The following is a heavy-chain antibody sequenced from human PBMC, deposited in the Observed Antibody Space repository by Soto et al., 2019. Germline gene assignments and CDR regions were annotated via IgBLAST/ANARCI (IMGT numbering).Heavy chain of an antibody. CDR1: GFTFSSYG. V-gene: IGHV3-30*18. CDR3: AKDQAQVVATIWGYYYYGMDV. D-gene: IGHD5-12*01. Sequence: GSLRLSCAASGFTFSSYGMHWVRQAPGKGLEWVAVISYDGSNKYYADSVKGRFTISRDNSKNTLYLQMNSLRAEDTAVYYCAKDQAQVVATIWGYYYYGMDVWGQGTTVTVSS. CDR2: ISYDGSNK. J-gene: IGHJ6*02.